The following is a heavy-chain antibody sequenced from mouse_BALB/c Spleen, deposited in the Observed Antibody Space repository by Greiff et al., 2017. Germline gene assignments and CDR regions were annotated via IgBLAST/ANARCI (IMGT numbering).Heavy chain of an antibody. CDR3: ARHWDYAMDY. CDR2: INPSTGYT. CDR1: GYTFTSYW. J-gene: IGHJ4*01. Sequence: VQLQQPGAELVKPGASVKLSCKASGYTFTSYWMHWVKQRPGQGLEWIGYINPSTGYTEYNQKFKDKATLTADKSSSTAYMQLSSLTSEDSAVYYCARHWDYAMDYWGQGTSVTVSS. V-gene: IGHV1-7*01. D-gene: IGHD4-1*01.